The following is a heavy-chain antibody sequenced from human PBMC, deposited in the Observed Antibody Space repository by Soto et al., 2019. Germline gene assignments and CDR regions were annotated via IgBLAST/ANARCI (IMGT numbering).Heavy chain of an antibody. CDR1: GASISSTSSY. CDR3: ARHHFYCTGGSCYLQAYHYYGLDV. V-gene: IGHV4-39*01. D-gene: IGHD2-15*01. J-gene: IGHJ6*02. CDR2: MFYFEST. Sequence: PSETLSLTCTVSGASISSTSSYWGWIRQPPGKGLEWLGTMFYFESTYYNTSLESRVTISVDPSKNQFSLKLSSVTAADTAVYYCARHHFYCTGGSCYLQAYHYYGLDVWGQGTTVTVS.